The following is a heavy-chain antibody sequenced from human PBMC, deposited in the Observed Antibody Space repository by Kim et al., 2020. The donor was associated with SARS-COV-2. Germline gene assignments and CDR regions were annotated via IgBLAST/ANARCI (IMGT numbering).Heavy chain of an antibody. Sequence: SVKVSCKASGGTFSNYAISWVRQAPGQGLEWMGRVIPILGMTNYAQKFQGRVSIAADRSTSTTYMELSSLRSEDTAIYYCARDSDYSDESGPGAFDIWGKGPMVSVSS. D-gene: IGHD3-22*01. CDR1: GGTFSNYA. CDR2: VIPILGMT. CDR3: ARDSDYSDESGPGAFDI. V-gene: IGHV1-69*04. J-gene: IGHJ3*02.